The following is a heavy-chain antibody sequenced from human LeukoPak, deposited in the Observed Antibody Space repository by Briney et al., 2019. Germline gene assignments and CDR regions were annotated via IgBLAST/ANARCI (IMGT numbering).Heavy chain of an antibody. V-gene: IGHV1-46*01. Sequence: ASVKVSCKASGYTYTSYYMHWVRQAPGQGLDWMGIINPSGGSTSYAQKFQGRVTMTREMFKSTVYMELSSLRSEDTAVYYCARGTAAYYYFDYWGQGTLVTVPS. J-gene: IGHJ4*02. CDR1: GYTYTSYY. D-gene: IGHD6-13*01. CDR2: INPSGGST. CDR3: ARGTAAYYYFDY.